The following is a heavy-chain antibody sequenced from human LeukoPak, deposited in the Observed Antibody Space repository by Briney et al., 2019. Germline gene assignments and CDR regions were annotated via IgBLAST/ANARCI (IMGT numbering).Heavy chain of an antibody. J-gene: IGHJ3*02. CDR2: ISGSGGST. Sequence: GGTLRLSCAASGFTFSSYGMSWVRQAPGKGLEWVSAISGSGGSTYYADSVKGRFTISGDNSKNTLYLQMNSLRAEDTAVYYCASAAAGRHDAFDIWGQGTMVTVSS. CDR3: ASAAAGRHDAFDI. V-gene: IGHV3-23*01. CDR1: GFTFSSYG. D-gene: IGHD6-13*01.